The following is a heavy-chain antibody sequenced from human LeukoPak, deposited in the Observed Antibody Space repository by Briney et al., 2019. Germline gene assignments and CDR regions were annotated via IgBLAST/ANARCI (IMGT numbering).Heavy chain of an antibody. CDR2: IYYSGST. CDR3: ASARRSGSDY. J-gene: IGHJ4*02. CDR1: GGSISSSSYY. Sequence: PETLSLTCTVSGGSISSSSYYWGWIRQPPGKGLEWIGSIYYSGSTYYNPSLKSRVTISVDTSKNQFSLKLSSVTAADTAVYYCASARRSGSDYWGQGTLVTVSS. D-gene: IGHD3-3*01. V-gene: IGHV4-39*01.